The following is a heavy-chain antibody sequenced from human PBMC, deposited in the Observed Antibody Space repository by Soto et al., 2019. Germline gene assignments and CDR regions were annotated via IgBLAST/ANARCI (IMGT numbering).Heavy chain of an antibody. V-gene: IGHV3-9*01. CDR3: AKEDITYVDFNYYDMDV. CDR1: GFTFDQYT. CDR2: ITWHSGTI. J-gene: IGHJ6*03. D-gene: IGHD2-15*01. Sequence: EVQLVESGGGLVQPGRSLRLACAASGFTFDQYTMHWVRQAPGRGLEWVSSITWHSGTIGYADSVKGRFTISRDDAKNSLYLQMNSVREEHTALYYCAKEDITYVDFNYYDMDVWGNGTRVTVSS.